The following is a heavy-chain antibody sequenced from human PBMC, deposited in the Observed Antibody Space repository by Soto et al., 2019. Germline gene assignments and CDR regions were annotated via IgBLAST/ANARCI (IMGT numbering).Heavy chain of an antibody. Sequence: QVQLVQSGAEVKKPGSSVKVSCKASGGTFSSYTISWVRQTPGQGLEWMGRIIPILGIANYAQKFQGRVTITADKYTRTDYMELRILKSEDTAVYYCARLLVLDYYYGMDVLGQGTTCSVSS. V-gene: IGHV1-69*02. CDR3: ARLLVLDYYYGMDV. CDR2: IIPILGIA. J-gene: IGHJ6*01. CDR1: GGTFSSYT. D-gene: IGHD6-13*01.